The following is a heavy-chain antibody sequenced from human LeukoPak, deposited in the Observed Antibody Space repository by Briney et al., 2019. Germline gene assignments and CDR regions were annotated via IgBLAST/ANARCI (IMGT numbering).Heavy chain of an antibody. D-gene: IGHD1-26*01. Sequence: SETLSLTCGVYDGSLGGYHWNWIRQPPGKRLEWIGEITYGGTTNYNPSLRSRVTISVDTSKNQFSLKLSSVTAADTAVYYCARGGSGSPRHAFDIWGQGTMVTVSS. CDR3: ARGGSGSPRHAFDI. V-gene: IGHV4-34*01. J-gene: IGHJ3*02. CDR2: ITYGGTT. CDR1: DGSLGGYH.